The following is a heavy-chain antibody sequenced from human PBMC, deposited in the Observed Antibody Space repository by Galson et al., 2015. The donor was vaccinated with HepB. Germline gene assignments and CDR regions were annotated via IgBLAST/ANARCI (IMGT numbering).Heavy chain of an antibody. D-gene: IGHD1-26*01. CDR2: IKSKTDGETT. CDR1: GFTLSNAW. V-gene: IGHV3-15*01. J-gene: IGHJ4*02. Sequence: SLRLSCAASGFTLSNAWMSWVRQAPGKGLEWVGRIKSKTDGETTDYAAPVKGRFTISRDDSKNTLYLQMNGLKTEDTAMYYCTAGATTVYFDYWGQGTLVTVSS. CDR3: TAGATTVYFDY.